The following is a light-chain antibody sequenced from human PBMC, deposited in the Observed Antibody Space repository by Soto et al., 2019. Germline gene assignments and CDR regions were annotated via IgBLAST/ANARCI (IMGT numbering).Light chain of an antibody. V-gene: IGLV1-40*01. CDR2: GNT. J-gene: IGLJ1*01. CDR3: QSYDSSLSAHYV. CDR1: SSNIGAGYD. Sequence: QSVLTQPPSVSGVPGQGVTISCTGSSSNIGAGYDVQWYQQLPGTAPKLLIYGNTNRPSGVPDRFSGSKSGTSASLAITGLQAEDEADYYCQSYDSSLSAHYVFGTGTKVTVL.